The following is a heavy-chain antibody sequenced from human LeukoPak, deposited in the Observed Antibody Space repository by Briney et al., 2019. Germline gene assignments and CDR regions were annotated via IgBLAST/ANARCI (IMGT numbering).Heavy chain of an antibody. J-gene: IGHJ5*02. CDR1: GYTFTSYG. V-gene: IGHV1-18*01. D-gene: IGHD4-17*01. CDR2: ISAYNGNT. Sequence: ASVKVSCKASGYTFTSYGISWVRQAPGQGLEWMGWISAYNGNTNYAQKFQGRVTMTEDTSTDTAYMELSSLRSEDTAVYYCATGPRYGDYVGGWFDPWGQGTLVTVSS. CDR3: ATGPRYGDYVGGWFDP.